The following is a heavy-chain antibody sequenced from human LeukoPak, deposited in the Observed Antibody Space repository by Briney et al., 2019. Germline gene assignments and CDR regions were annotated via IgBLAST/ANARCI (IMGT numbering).Heavy chain of an antibody. V-gene: IGHV3-30*18. J-gene: IGHJ4*02. CDR2: ISYDGSNK. CDR3: AKDRSLVSSWYYFDY. Sequence: GRSLRLSCAASGFTFSSYGMHWVRQAPGKGLEWVAVISYDGSNKYYADSVKGRFTISRDNSKNTLYLQVNSLRAEDTAVYYCAKDRSLVSSWYYFDYWGQGTLVTVSS. CDR1: GFTFSSYG. D-gene: IGHD6-13*01.